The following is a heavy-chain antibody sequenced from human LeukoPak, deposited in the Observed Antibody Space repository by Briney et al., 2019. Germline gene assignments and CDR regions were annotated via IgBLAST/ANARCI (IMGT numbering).Heavy chain of an antibody. CDR3: ARDPSWRTMVRGVTPYYFDY. CDR1: GFTFSSYA. Sequence: GGSLRLSCAAYGFTFSSYAMHWVRQAPGKGLEWVAVISYDGSNKYYADSVRGRFTISRDNSKNTLYLQMNSLRAEDTAVYYCARDPSWRTMVRGVTPYYFDYWGQGTLVTVSS. CDR2: ISYDGSNK. J-gene: IGHJ4*02. V-gene: IGHV3-30*04. D-gene: IGHD3-10*01.